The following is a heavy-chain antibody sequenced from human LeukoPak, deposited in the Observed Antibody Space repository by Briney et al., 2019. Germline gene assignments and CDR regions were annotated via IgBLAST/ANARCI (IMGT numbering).Heavy chain of an antibody. V-gene: IGHV1-2*07. D-gene: IGHD3-22*01. J-gene: IGHJ4*02. CDR2: INPNSGGT. CDR1: GYTFTLYY. CDR3: AREGMPSGYGPYYYDSSGYYRYYFDY. Sequence: GASVTVSCTASGYTFTLYYMHWVRQAPGQGVEWRGWINPNSGGTNYAHKFQGRGTMTRDTSISTAYMELSRLRSDDTAVYYCAREGMPSGYGPYYYDSSGYYRYYFDYWGQGTLVTVSS.